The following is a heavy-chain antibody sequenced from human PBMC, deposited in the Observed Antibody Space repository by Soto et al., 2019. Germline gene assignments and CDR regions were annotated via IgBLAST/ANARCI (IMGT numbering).Heavy chain of an antibody. CDR3: ARVYGSGTYPIDY. CDR2: IWSGGSDK. D-gene: IGHD3-10*01. CDR1: GFAFSSYG. V-gene: IGHV3-33*01. Sequence: WGSLRLSCAASGFAFSSYGMHWVRQAPGKGLEWVTVIWSGGSDKYYADSVKGRFTISRDNSKNTLYLQMNSLRAEDTAVYYCARVYGSGTYPIDYWGQGTLVTVSS. J-gene: IGHJ4*02.